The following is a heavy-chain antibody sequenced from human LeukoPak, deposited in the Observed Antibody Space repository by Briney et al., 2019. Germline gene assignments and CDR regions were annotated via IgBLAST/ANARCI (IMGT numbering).Heavy chain of an antibody. J-gene: IGHJ4*02. D-gene: IGHD5-24*01. CDR2: IYYSGST. V-gene: IGHV4-59*01. CDR3: AIQGHNSYFDY. Sequence: PSETLPLTCTVSGGSISSYYWSWIRQPPGKGLEWIGYIYYSGSTNYNPSLKSRVTISVDTSKNQFSLKLSSVTAADTAVYYCAIQGHNSYFDYWGQGTLVTVSS. CDR1: GGSISSYY.